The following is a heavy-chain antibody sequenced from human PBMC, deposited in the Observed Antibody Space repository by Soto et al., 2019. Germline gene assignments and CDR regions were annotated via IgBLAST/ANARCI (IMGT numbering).Heavy chain of an antibody. J-gene: IGHJ5*02. Sequence: PGGSLRLSCAASGFTFSSYSMNWVRQAPGKGLEWVSSISSSSSYIYYADSVKGRFTISRDNAKNSLYLQMNSLRAEDTAVYYCARDQYYNPQSEWFDPWGQGTLVTVSS. CDR1: GFTFSSYS. CDR3: ARDQYYNPQSEWFDP. V-gene: IGHV3-21*01. CDR2: ISSSSSYI. D-gene: IGHD1-26*01.